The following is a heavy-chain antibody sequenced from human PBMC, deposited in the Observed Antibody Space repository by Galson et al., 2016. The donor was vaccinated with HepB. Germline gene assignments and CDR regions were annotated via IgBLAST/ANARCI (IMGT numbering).Heavy chain of an antibody. D-gene: IGHD3-3*01. CDR1: GGPISSGSYY. CDR2: IYTSWST. J-gene: IGHJ4*02. Sequence: TLYLTCTVSGGPISSGSYYWSWIRQPAGKRLEWIGRIYTSWSTNYNPPLKSRVTISVDTSNNQFSLKLTSVPAADTAAYYCARGTIFGVANFDYWGQGTMVTVSS. V-gene: IGHV4-61*02. CDR3: ARGTIFGVANFDY.